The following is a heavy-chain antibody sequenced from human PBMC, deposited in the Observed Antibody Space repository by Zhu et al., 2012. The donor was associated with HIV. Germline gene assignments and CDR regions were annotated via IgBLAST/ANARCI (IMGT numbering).Heavy chain of an antibody. V-gene: IGHV4-38-2*01. CDR1: GYSISSGYY. CDR2: IYHSGST. CDR3: ARPGSGYGRAGDAFDI. Sequence: QVQLQESGPGLVKPSETLSLTCAVSGYSISSGYYWGWIRQPPGKGLEWIGSIYHSGSTYYNPSLKSRVTISVDTSKNQFSLKLSSVTAADTAVYYCARPGSGYGRAGDAFDIWGQGTMVTVSS. D-gene: IGHD5-12*01. J-gene: IGHJ3*02.